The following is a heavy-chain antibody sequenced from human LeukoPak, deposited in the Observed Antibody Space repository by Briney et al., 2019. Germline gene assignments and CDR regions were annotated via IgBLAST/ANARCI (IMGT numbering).Heavy chain of an antibody. CDR1: GFTVNNNY. CDR3: ARGIAVAGNLGTFDY. V-gene: IGHV3-66*01. D-gene: IGHD6-19*01. CDR2: IYTDGRT. J-gene: IGHJ4*02. Sequence: SGGSLRLSCAASGFTVNNNYMSWVRQAPGKGLEWVSVIYTDGRTYYADSVKGRFTISRDNSKNTLYLQMNSLRVEDTAVYYCARGIAVAGNLGTFDYWGQGTLVTVSS.